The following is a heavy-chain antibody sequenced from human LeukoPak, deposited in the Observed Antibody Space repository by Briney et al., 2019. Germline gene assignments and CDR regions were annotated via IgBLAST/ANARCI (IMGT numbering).Heavy chain of an antibody. D-gene: IGHD1-26*01. CDR2: ISWNSGSI. CDR3: AKDSGSYYHWFDP. J-gene: IGHJ5*02. CDR1: GFTFDDYA. V-gene: IGHV3-9*01. Sequence: GGSLRLSCAASGFTFDDYAMHWVRQAPGKGLERVSGISWNSGSIGYADSVKGRFTISRDNAKNSLYLQMNSLRAEDTALYYCAKDSGSYYHWFDPWGQGTLVTVSS.